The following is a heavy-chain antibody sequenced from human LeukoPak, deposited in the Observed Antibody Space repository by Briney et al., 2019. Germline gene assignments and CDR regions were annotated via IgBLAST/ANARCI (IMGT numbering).Heavy chain of an antibody. CDR1: GFSFSSYS. J-gene: IGHJ4*02. Sequence: GGSLRLSCAASGFSFSSYSMNWVRQAPGKGLEWVAFIRFDGSNKFYADSVKGRFTFSRDNSKNTLYLQMNSLRAEDTAVYYCAKTTVQHFDYWGQGTLVTVSS. V-gene: IGHV3-30*02. CDR3: AKTTVQHFDY. D-gene: IGHD4-17*01. CDR2: IRFDGSNK.